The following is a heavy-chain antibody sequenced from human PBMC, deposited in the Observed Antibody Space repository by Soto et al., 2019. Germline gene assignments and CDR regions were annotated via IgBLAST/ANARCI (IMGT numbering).Heavy chain of an antibody. Sequence: QVQLQQWGAGLLKPSETLSLTCAVYGGSFSGYYWSWIRQPPGKGLEWIGEINHSGSTNYNPSLKSRVTISVDTSKNQFSLKLSSVTAADTAVYYCARGYVIKGGTLFDYWGQGTLVTVSS. CDR2: INHSGST. V-gene: IGHV4-34*01. CDR1: GGSFSGYY. J-gene: IGHJ4*02. CDR3: ARGYVIKGGTLFDY. D-gene: IGHD2-21*01.